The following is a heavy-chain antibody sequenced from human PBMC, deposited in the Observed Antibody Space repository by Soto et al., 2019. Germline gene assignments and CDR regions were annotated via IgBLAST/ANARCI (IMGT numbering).Heavy chain of an antibody. CDR3: ARYCSSTSCSPYYYYYGMDV. CDR1: GYTFTSYY. V-gene: IGHV1-46*01. Sequence: ASVKVSCKASGYTFTSYYMHWVRQAPGQGLEWMGIINPSGGSTSYAQKFQGRVTMTRDTSTSTVYMELSSLRSDDTAVYYCARYCSSTSCSPYYYYYGMDVWGQGTTVTVSS. CDR2: INPSGGST. D-gene: IGHD2-2*01. J-gene: IGHJ6*02.